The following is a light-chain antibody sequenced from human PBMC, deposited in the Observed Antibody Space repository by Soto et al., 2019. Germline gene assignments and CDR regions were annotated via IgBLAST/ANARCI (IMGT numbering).Light chain of an antibody. V-gene: IGLV2-14*01. CDR1: SGDVGGYNY. CDR2: EVS. J-gene: IGLJ3*02. CDR3: SSYSITNTRWV. Sequence: QSVLTQPASVSGSPGQSITISCTGTSGDVGGYNYVSWYQQNPGKAPKLMIFEVSNRPSGVSIRFSGSKSGNTASLTISGLQAEDEGDYYCSSYSITNTRWVFGGGTQLTVL.